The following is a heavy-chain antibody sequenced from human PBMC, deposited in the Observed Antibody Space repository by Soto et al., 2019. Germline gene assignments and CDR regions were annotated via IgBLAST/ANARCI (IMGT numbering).Heavy chain of an antibody. V-gene: IGHV3-21*01. D-gene: IGHD2-2*01. CDR2: SSSSTGDI. J-gene: IGHJ3*01. CDR3: VRSRKPYLSSAFDL. CDR1: GFTFNTYN. Sequence: VQLVESGGGLVKPGGSLRLSCTASGFTFNTYNMNWVRQAPGEGLEWVSSSSSSTGDIYYVDSLKGRFTVSRDNANSSLSLQLHNVRVEDTAVYFCVRSRKPYLSSAFDLWGQGTQVIVSS.